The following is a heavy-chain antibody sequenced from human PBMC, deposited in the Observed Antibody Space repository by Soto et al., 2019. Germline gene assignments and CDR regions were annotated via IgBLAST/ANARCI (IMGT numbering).Heavy chain of an antibody. J-gene: IGHJ6*02. D-gene: IGHD2-2*02. V-gene: IGHV1-69*12. CDR3: ARSLVLVPAAIYYYYGMDV. Sequence: QVQLVQSGAEVKKPGSSVKVSCKASGGTFSSYAISWVRQAPGQGLEWMGGIIPIFGTANYAQKFQGRVTITADESTSTAYMELSSLRSEDTAVYYCARSLVLVPAAIYYYYGMDVWGQGTTVTVSS. CDR2: IIPIFGTA. CDR1: GGTFSSYA.